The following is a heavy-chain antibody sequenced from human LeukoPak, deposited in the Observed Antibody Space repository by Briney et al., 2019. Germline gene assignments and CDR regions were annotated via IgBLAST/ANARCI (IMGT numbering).Heavy chain of an antibody. Sequence: SQTLSLTCTVSGGSISSGGYYWSWIRQPPGKGLEWIGYIYHSGSTNYNPSLKSRVTISVDTSKNQFSLKLSSVTAADTAVYYCARAYYDFWTGPCYFDYWGQGTLVTVSS. J-gene: IGHJ4*02. CDR2: IYHSGST. V-gene: IGHV4-30-2*01. CDR1: GGSISSGGYY. D-gene: IGHD3-3*01. CDR3: ARAYYDFWTGPCYFDY.